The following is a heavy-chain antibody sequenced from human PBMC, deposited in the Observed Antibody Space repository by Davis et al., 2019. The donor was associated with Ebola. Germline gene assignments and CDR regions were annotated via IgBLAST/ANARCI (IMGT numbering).Heavy chain of an antibody. J-gene: IGHJ4*02. Sequence: GGSLRLSCAASGFTFSSYAMSWVRQAPGKGLEWVSGISWNSGSIGYADSVNGRFTISRDNAKNSLYLQMNSLRAEDTAVYYCAREEEYQLLFSEYYFDYWGQGTLVTVSS. CDR3: AREEEYQLLFSEYYFDY. CDR2: ISWNSGSI. V-gene: IGHV3-20*04. D-gene: IGHD2-2*01. CDR1: GFTFSSYA.